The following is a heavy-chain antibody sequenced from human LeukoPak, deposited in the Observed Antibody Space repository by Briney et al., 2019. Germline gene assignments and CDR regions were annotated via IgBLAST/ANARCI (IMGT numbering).Heavy chain of an antibody. V-gene: IGHV3-33*06. CDR1: GFTFSSYG. CDR2: IWYDGSNK. Sequence: PGRSLRLSCAASGFTFSSYGMHWVRQAPGKGLEWVAVIWYDGSNKYYADSVKGRFTISRDNSKNTLYLQMNSLRAEDTAVYYCAEDLRPSSIAVAGTGNWFDPWGQGTLVTVSS. J-gene: IGHJ5*02. D-gene: IGHD6-19*01. CDR3: AEDLRPSSIAVAGTGNWFDP.